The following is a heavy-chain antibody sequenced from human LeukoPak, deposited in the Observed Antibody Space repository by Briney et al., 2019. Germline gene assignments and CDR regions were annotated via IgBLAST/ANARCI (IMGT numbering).Heavy chain of an antibody. V-gene: IGHV3-64*01. CDR2: ISSNGGST. CDR1: GFTFSSYA. D-gene: IGHD4-17*01. Sequence: GGSLRLSCAASGFTFSSYAMHWVRQAPGKGLEYVSAISSNGGSTYYANSVKGRFTISRDNSKNTLYLQMGSLRAEDMAVYYCARPHYGDYDLDYWGQGTLVTVSS. CDR3: ARPHYGDYDLDY. J-gene: IGHJ4*02.